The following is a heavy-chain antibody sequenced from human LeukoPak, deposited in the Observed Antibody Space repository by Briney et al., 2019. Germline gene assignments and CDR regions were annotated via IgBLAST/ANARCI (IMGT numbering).Heavy chain of an antibody. CDR3: ARVSPYSSGWYY. D-gene: IGHD6-19*01. Sequence: GGSLRLSCAASGFTASSNYMSWVRQAPGKGLEWVSVIYSGGSTYYADSVKGRFTISRDNSKNTLYLQMNSLRAEDTAVYYCARVSPYSSGWYYWGQGTLVTVSS. CDR1: GFTASSNY. J-gene: IGHJ4*02. V-gene: IGHV3-53*01. CDR2: IYSGGST.